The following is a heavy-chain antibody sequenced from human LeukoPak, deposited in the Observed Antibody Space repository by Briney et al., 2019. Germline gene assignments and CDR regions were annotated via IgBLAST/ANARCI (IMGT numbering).Heavy chain of an antibody. CDR1: GFTFSSYG. CDR3: AKDWDHCSSTSCYPTGYFDY. Sequence: PGRSLRLSCAASGFTFSSYGMHWVSQAPGKGLEWVVGIWYDGSNKYYADSVKGRFTICRDNSKNTLYLQMNSLRAEDTAVYYCAKDWDHCSSTSCYPTGYFDYWGQGTLVTVSS. J-gene: IGHJ4*02. D-gene: IGHD2-2*01. CDR2: IWYDGSNK. V-gene: IGHV3-33*06.